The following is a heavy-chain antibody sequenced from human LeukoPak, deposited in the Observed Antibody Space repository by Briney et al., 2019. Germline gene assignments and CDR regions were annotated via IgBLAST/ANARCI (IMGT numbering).Heavy chain of an antibody. J-gene: IGHJ4*02. V-gene: IGHV4-39*07. CDR3: ARDTRNLFSAAAGLRRSSRFDY. CDR2: IYYSGST. D-gene: IGHD6-13*01. CDR1: GGSISSSSYY. Sequence: SETLSLTCTVSGGSISSSSYYWGWIRQPPGKGLEWIGRIYYSGSTYYNPSLKSRVTISVDTSKNQFSLKLSSVTAADTAVYSCARDTRNLFSAAAGLRRSSRFDYWGQGTLVTVSS.